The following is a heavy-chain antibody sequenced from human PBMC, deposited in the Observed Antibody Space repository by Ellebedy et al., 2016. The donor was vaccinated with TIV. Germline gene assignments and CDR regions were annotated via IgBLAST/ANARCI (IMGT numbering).Heavy chain of an antibody. Sequence: GESLKISCAASGFTFSNYWMTWVRQAPGKGLEWVANINQDGSEEFYVDSVKGRFTISRDNAQNSLYLQMNNMRAEDTGVYYCARDEMTTDYWGQGIPVTVSS. CDR2: INQDGSEE. D-gene: IGHD5-24*01. CDR3: ARDEMTTDY. V-gene: IGHV3-7*01. J-gene: IGHJ4*02. CDR1: GFTFSNYW.